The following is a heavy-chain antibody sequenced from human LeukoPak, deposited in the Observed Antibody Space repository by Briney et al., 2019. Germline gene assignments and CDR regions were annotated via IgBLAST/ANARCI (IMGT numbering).Heavy chain of an antibody. D-gene: IGHD2/OR15-2a*01. CDR3: ARDWFHAIDY. J-gene: IGHJ4*02. V-gene: IGHV3-21*01. CDR2: ISSSSSYI. CDR1: GFTFSSYS. Sequence: GGSLRLSCAASGFTFSSYSMNWVRQAPGKGLEWVSSISSSSSYIYYADSVKGRFTISRDNDKNSLYLQMNSLRAEDTAVYYCARDWFHAIDYWGQGTLVTVSS.